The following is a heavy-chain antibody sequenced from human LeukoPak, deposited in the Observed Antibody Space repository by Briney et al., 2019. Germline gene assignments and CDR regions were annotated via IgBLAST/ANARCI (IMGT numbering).Heavy chain of an antibody. Sequence: ASVKVSCKASGYTFTSYGISWVRQAPGQGLEWMGWISAYNGNTNYAQKLQGRVTMTTDTSTSTAYMELRSLRSDDTAVYYCARERGGTTNGYCSGGSCLPFYYGMDVWGQGTTVTVSS. D-gene: IGHD2-15*01. V-gene: IGHV1-18*01. CDR3: ARERGGTTNGYCSGGSCLPFYYGMDV. CDR2: ISAYNGNT. J-gene: IGHJ6*02. CDR1: GYTFTSYG.